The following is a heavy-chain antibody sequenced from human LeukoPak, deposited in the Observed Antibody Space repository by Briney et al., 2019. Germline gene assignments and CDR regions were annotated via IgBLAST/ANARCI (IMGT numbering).Heavy chain of an antibody. J-gene: IGHJ3*02. D-gene: IGHD3-22*01. CDR1: GFTFSSYG. CDR3: EKAACYYYDSSGYDCSDAFDI. Sequence: GGSLRLSCAASGFTFSSYGMHWVRQAPGKGLEWVAFIRYDGSNKYYADSVKGRFTISRDNSKNTLYLQMNSLRAEDTAVYYCEKAACYYYDSSGYDCSDAFDIWGQGTMVTVSS. CDR2: IRYDGSNK. V-gene: IGHV3-30*02.